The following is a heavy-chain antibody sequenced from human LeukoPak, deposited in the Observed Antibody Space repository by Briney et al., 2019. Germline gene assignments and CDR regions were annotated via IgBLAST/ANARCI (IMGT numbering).Heavy chain of an antibody. CDR3: ARDRAAGIAAD. V-gene: IGHV1-69*05. CDR1: GGTFSSYA. Sequence: SVKVSCKASGGTFSSYAISWVRQAPGQGREWMGGIIPIFGTANYAQKFQGRVTITTDESTSTAYMELRSLRSDDTAIYYCARDRAAGIAADWGQGTLVTVSS. J-gene: IGHJ4*02. CDR2: IIPIFGTA. D-gene: IGHD6-13*01.